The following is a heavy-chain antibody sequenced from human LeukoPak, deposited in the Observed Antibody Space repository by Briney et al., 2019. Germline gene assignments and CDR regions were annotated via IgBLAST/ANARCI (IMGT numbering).Heavy chain of an antibody. CDR2: ISSSGSTI. CDR3: ARSAEVYCSSTSCYDDYYYYGMDV. CDR1: GFTFSDYY. D-gene: IGHD2-2*01. Sequence: GGSLRLSCAASGFTFSDYYMSWIHQAPGKGLEWVSYISSSGSTIYYADSVKGRFTISRDNSKNTLYLQMNSLRAEDTAVYYCARSAEVYCSSTSCYDDYYYYGMDVWGQGTTVTVSS. J-gene: IGHJ6*02. V-gene: IGHV3-11*04.